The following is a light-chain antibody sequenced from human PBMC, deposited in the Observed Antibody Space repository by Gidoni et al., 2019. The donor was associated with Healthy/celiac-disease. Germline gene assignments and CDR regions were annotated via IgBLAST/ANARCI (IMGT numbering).Light chain of an antibody. V-gene: IGKV3-11*01. CDR2: DAS. CDR1: QSVSSY. CDR3: QQRSNWPYT. J-gene: IGKJ2*01. Sequence: ELVLTQSPATLSLPPGESATLSCRASQSVSSYLAWYQQKPGQAPRLLIYDASNRATGIPARFSGSGSGTDFTLTISSLEPEDFAVYYCQQRSNWPYTFGQGTKLEIK.